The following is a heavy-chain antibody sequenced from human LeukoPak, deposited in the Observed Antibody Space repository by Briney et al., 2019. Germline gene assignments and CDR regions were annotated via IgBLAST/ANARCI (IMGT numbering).Heavy chain of an antibody. D-gene: IGHD4-11*01. CDR2: IYHSGST. J-gene: IGHJ4*02. V-gene: IGHV4-38-2*02. Sequence: SETLSLTCTVSGYSISSGYYWGWIRQPPGKGLEWIGSIYHSGSTNYNPSLKSRVTISVDTSKNQFSLKLSSVTAADTAVYYCARGWYSNYYFDYWGQGTLVTVSS. CDR1: GYSISSGYY. CDR3: ARGWYSNYYFDY.